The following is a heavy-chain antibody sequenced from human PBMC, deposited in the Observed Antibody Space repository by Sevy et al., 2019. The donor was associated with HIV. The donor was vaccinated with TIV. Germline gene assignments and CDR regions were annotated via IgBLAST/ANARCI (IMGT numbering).Heavy chain of an antibody. CDR3: ARDESSYYDFWSRYLGVQYWFDP. D-gene: IGHD3-3*01. CDR1: GFTFSSYW. CDR2: ISSSSSTI. J-gene: IGHJ5*02. Sequence: GGSLRLSCAASGFTFSSYWMSWVRQAPGKGLEWVSYISSSSSTIYYANSVKGRFTISRDNAKNSLYLQMNSLRAEDTAVYYCARDESSYYDFWSRYLGVQYWFDPWGQGTLVTVSS. V-gene: IGHV3-48*01.